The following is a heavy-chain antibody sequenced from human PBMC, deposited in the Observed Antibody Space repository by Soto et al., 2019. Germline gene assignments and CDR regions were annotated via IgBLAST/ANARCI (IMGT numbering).Heavy chain of an antibody. CDR3: ARDRVRSGYSYGPVDYYYGMDV. D-gene: IGHD5-18*01. CDR1: GDSVSSNSAA. J-gene: IGHJ6*02. V-gene: IGHV6-1*01. Sequence: PSQTLSLTCVISGDSVSSNSAAWNWIRQSPSRGLEWLGRTYYRSKWYNDYAVSVKSRITINPDTSKNQFSLQLNSVTPEDTAVYYCARDRVRSGYSYGPVDYYYGMDVWGQGTTVTVSS. CDR2: TYYRSKWYN.